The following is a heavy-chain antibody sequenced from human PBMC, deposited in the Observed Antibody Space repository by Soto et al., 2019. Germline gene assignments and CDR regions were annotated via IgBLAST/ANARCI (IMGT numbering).Heavy chain of an antibody. CDR1: GVAFSTYG. D-gene: IGHD3-10*01. J-gene: IGHJ4*02. CDR2: LSYDGHNE. CDR3: AKDRGFGEYLFDF. Sequence: QVQLVESGGAVVQPGTSLRLSCAASGVAFSTYGVHWVRQAPGKGLEWVAILSYDGHNEYYTDSVKGRFTISRDTSRNTLYLQMDRLRADDTAMYYCAKDRGFGEYLFDFWGQGTLVTVSS. V-gene: IGHV3-30*18.